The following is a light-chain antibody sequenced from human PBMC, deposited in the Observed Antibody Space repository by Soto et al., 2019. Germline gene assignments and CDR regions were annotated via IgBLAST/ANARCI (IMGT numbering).Light chain of an antibody. CDR2: AAS. Sequence: DIQMTQSPSSLSASVGERVTITCRASQGINNYLAWYQQRPGKVPKPLIYAASTLHSGVPSRFSGSGSGTDFTLTISGLQPEDVATYYCQKYNSAPLTFGGGTKVEIK. CDR3: QKYNSAPLT. V-gene: IGKV1-27*01. J-gene: IGKJ4*01. CDR1: QGINNY.